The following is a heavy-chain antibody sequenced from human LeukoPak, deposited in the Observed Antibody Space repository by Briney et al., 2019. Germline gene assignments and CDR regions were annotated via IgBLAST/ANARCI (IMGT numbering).Heavy chain of an antibody. D-gene: IGHD2-2*01. J-gene: IGHJ3*02. CDR2: IYYSGST. Sequence: SETLSLTCTVSGGSISSYYWGWIRQPPGKGLEWIGSIYYSGSTYYNPSLKSRVTISVDTSKNQFSLKLSSVTAADTAVYYCARRGQLLGAFDIWGQGTMVTVSS. CDR3: ARRGQLLGAFDI. V-gene: IGHV4-39*01. CDR1: GGSISSYY.